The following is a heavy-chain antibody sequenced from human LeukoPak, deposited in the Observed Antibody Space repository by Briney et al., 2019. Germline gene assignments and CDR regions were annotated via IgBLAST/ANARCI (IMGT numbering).Heavy chain of an antibody. CDR2: ISGSGGST. CDR3: AKWPEGAMDYFDY. Sequence: PGGSLRLSCAASEFTFSNYAMSWVRQAPGKGLEWVSAISGSGGSTYYADSVKGRFTISRDNSKNTLYLEMSSLRVEDTAIYYCAKWPEGAMDYFDYWGQGTLVTVSS. CDR1: EFTFSNYA. J-gene: IGHJ4*02. V-gene: IGHV3-23*01. D-gene: IGHD3-16*01.